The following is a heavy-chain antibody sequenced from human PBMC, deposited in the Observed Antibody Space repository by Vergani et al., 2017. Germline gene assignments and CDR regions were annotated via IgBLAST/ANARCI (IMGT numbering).Heavy chain of an antibody. V-gene: IGHV3-23*01. CDR2: ISGSGGST. CDR1: GFTFSSYA. J-gene: IGHJ4*02. D-gene: IGHD3-22*01. CDR3: AKELWDRSGYPTPLRY. Sequence: EVQLLESGGGLVQPGGSLRLSCAASGFTFSSYAMSWVRQAPGKGLEWVSAISGSGGSTYYAESVKGRFTISRDNSKNTLYPQMNSLRAEDTAVSYWAKELWDRSGYPTPLRYWGQGTLVTVSS.